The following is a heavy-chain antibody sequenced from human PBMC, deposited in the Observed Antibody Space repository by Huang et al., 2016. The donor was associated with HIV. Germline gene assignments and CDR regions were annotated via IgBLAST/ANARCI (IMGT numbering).Heavy chain of an antibody. Sequence: QITLKESGPTLVKPTQTLTLTCTFSGFSLSTSGVGVGWIRQPPGKALEWLALIYWDDDKRYSPSLKSRLTITKDTANNQVVLTMTNMDPVDTATYYCALTAGTDAFDIWGQGTMVTVSS. J-gene: IGHJ3*02. CDR1: GFSLSTSGVG. CDR2: IYWDDDK. CDR3: ALTAGTDAFDI. D-gene: IGHD6-19*01. V-gene: IGHV2-5*02.